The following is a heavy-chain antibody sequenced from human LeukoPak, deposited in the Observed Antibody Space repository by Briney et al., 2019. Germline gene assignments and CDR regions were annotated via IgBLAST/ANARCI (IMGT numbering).Heavy chain of an antibody. D-gene: IGHD2-15*01. Sequence: GGSLRLSCAASGFTFSSYWMTWVRQAPGRGLEWVANIKQDGSGKYYVDSVKGRFTISRDNAKNSLYLQMNSLRAEDTAVHYCARVSAAVNYWGQGTLVTVSS. CDR3: ARVSAAVNY. CDR1: GFTFSSYW. J-gene: IGHJ4*02. CDR2: IKQDGSGK. V-gene: IGHV3-7*01.